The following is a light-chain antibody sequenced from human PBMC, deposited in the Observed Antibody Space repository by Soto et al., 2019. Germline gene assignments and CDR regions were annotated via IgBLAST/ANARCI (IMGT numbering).Light chain of an antibody. Sequence: DIQMTQSPSSLSASVGNRVTITCQASQDIATYLNWYQQKPGKAPNLLIYTTSNLQPGVPSRFSGSGSGTDFTLAISSLQPEDFATYYCQQSFASPRTFGQGTKVEI. J-gene: IGKJ1*01. CDR1: QDIATY. CDR3: QQSFASPRT. V-gene: IGKV1-39*01. CDR2: TTS.